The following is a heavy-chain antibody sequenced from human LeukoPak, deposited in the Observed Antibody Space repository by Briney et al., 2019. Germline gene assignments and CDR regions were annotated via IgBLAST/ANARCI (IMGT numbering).Heavy chain of an antibody. J-gene: IGHJ4*02. CDR3: AGTYYYGSGSPPPVD. V-gene: IGHV4-61*02. D-gene: IGHD3-10*01. CDR2: IYTSGST. CDR1: GGSISSGSYY. Sequence: PSETLSLTCTVSGGSISSGSYYWSWIRQPAGKGLEWIGRIYTSGSTNYNPSLKSRVTISVDTSKNQFSLKLSSVTAADTAVYYCAGTYYYGSGSPPPVDWGQGTLVTVSS.